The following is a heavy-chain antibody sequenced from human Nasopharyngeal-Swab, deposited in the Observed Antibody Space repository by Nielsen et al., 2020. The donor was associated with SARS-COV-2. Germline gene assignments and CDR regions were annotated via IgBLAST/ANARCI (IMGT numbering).Heavy chain of an antibody. CDR3: ARHDYDILTGYSY. J-gene: IGHJ4*01. CDR1: GYVFSAYW. Sequence: GESLKISCQGSGYVFSAYWIGWVRQMPGRGLEWMGVIYPGDSDARYSPSFQGQVTFSADKSIDTAYLHLRSLKASDTAIYYCARHDYDILTGYSYWGQGTPVTVSS. D-gene: IGHD3-9*01. CDR2: IYPGDSDA. V-gene: IGHV5-51*01.